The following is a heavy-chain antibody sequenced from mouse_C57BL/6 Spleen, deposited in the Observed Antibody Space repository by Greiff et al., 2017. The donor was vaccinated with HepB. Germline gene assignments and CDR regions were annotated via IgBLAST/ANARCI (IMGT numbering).Heavy chain of an antibody. CDR3: ARYYYGSSYDYFDY. V-gene: IGHV1-82*01. D-gene: IGHD1-1*01. J-gene: IGHJ2*01. CDR2: IYPGDGDT. CDR1: GYAFSSSW. Sequence: VQLVESGPELVKPGASVKISCKASGYAFSSSWMNWVKQRPGRGLEWIGRIYPGDGDTNYNGNFKGKATLTADKSSSTTYMQLSSLTSEDSAVYFCARYYYGSSYDYFDYWGQGTTLTVSS.